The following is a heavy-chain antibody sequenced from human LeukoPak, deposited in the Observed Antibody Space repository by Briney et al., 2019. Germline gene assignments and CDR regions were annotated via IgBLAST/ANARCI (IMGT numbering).Heavy chain of an antibody. CDR3: ARHSGDYNWFDR. CDR2: MYYTGST. J-gene: IGHJ5*02. D-gene: IGHD1-26*01. Sequence: PSETLSLTCAVSGGSISSTRYYWGWVRQPPGKGLEWIASMYYTGSTHYNPSLKSRVTMSVDTSKNQFSLKLNSVTAADTAVYYCARHSGDYNWFDRWGQGTLVAVSS. CDR1: GGSISSTRYY. V-gene: IGHV4-39*01.